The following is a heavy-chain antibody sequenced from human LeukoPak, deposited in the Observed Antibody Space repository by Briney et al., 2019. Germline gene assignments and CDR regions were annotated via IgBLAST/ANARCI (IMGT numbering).Heavy chain of an antibody. V-gene: IGHV4-59*01. Sequence: SETLSLTCTVSGGSISSDYWSWIRQPPGKGLEWIGYIYYSGSTNYNPSLKSRVTISVDTSKSQFSLKLSSVTAADTAVYYCAREGRDGYNSYYFDYWGQGTLVTVSS. CDR1: GGSISSDY. D-gene: IGHD5-24*01. CDR3: AREGRDGYNSYYFDY. J-gene: IGHJ4*02. CDR2: IYYSGST.